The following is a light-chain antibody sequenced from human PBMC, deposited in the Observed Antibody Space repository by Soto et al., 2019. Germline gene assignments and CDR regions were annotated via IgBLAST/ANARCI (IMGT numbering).Light chain of an antibody. CDR3: QQYNNWPYT. CDR2: GAS. V-gene: IGKV3D-15*01. Sequence: MVMTQSPATLSVSPGERATLSCRASQSVSTKLAWYQQKPGQAPRLLIYGASTRATGIPARFSGSGSGTAFTLTISSLQSEDFAVYYWQQYNNWPYTFGPGTRVDIK. CDR1: QSVSTK. J-gene: IGKJ3*01.